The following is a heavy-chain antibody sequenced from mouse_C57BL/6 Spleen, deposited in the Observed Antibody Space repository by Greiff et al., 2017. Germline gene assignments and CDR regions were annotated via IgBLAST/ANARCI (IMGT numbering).Heavy chain of an antibody. Sequence: QVQLQQSGAELVRPGSSVKLSCKASGYTFPSYWMHWVKQRPIQGLEWIGNIDPSDSETHYNQKFKDKATLTVDKSSSTAYMQLSSLTSDDSAVYYCARGRGYGNPVYFDYWGQGTTLTVSS. J-gene: IGHJ2*01. D-gene: IGHD2-10*02. CDR1: GYTFPSYW. V-gene: IGHV1-52*01. CDR3: ARGRGYGNPVYFDY. CDR2: IDPSDSET.